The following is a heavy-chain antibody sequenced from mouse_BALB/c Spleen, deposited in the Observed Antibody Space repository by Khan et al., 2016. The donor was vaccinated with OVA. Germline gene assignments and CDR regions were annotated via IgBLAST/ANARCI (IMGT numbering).Heavy chain of an antibody. CDR3: VSAGAYHWTDGWFAY. Sequence: VQLQQSGAELARPGASVKMSCKASGYTFTSYTIHWIKKRPGQGLEWIGYINPSNGYTNYNQKFKDKATLTTDKASTTAYLQLSSLTSDDSAVYSCVSAGAYHWTDGWFAYWGQGTLVTVSA. D-gene: IGHD2-10*01. V-gene: IGHV1-4*01. J-gene: IGHJ3*01. CDR2: INPSNGYT. CDR1: GYTFTSYT.